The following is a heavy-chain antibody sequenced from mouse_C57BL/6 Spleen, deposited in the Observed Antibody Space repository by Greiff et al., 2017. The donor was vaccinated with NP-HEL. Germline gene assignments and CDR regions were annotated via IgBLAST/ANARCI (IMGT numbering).Heavy chain of an antibody. CDR2: IDPETGGT. CDR1: GYTFTDYE. J-gene: IGHJ3*01. Sequence: VQLQQSGAELVRPGASVTLSCKASGYTFTDYEMHWVKQTPVHGLEWIGAIDPETGGTAYNQKFKGKAILTADKSSSTAYMELRSLTSEDSAVHYCTRGDDGYSFAYWGQGTLVTVSA. CDR3: TRGDDGYSFAY. V-gene: IGHV1-15*01. D-gene: IGHD2-3*01.